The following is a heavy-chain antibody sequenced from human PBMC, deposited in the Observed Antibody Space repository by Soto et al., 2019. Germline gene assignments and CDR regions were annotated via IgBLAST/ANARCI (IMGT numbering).Heavy chain of an antibody. CDR2: MSPNSGAT. D-gene: IGHD6-19*01. V-gene: IGHV1-8*01. CDR3: ARGVTAGVDY. J-gene: IGHJ4*02. CDR1: GYTFSSYD. Sequence: QVQLVQSGAEVKRPGASVKVSCKTSGYTFSSYDINWVRQATGQGLEWMGWMSPNSGATGYAQNSQGRVTRTRDTSISTAYMELSSLTSEDTAKYYCARGVTAGVDYWGQGTLVTVSS.